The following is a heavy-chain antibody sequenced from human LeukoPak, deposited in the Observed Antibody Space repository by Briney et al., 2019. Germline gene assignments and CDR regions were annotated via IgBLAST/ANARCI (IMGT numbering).Heavy chain of an antibody. CDR3: TRDGHSSTWYANFDY. CDR1: GFTFSSFE. CDR2: ISPSGTAR. D-gene: IGHD6-13*01. J-gene: IGHJ4*02. V-gene: IGHV3-48*03. Sequence: GGSLRLSCGASGFTFSSFEVNWVRLAPGKGLEWVSYISPSGTARYYADSVRGRFIISRDNAMKSLYLQMNSLRAEDTGVYYCTRDGHSSTWYANFDYWGQGILVTVSS.